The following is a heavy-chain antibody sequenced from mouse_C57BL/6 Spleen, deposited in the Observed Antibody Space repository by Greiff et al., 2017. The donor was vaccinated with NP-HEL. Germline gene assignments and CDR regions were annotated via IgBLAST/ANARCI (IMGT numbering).Heavy chain of an antibody. CDR3: ARRGDGFDY. Sequence: QVQLKQPGAELVKPGASVKLSCKASGYTFTSYWMQWVKQRPGQGLEWIGEIDPSDSYTNYNQKFKGKATLTVDTSSSTAYMQLSSLTSEDSAVYYCARRGDGFDYWGQGTTLTVSS. D-gene: IGHD2-3*01. J-gene: IGHJ2*01. CDR1: GYTFTSYW. CDR2: IDPSDSYT. V-gene: IGHV1-50*01.